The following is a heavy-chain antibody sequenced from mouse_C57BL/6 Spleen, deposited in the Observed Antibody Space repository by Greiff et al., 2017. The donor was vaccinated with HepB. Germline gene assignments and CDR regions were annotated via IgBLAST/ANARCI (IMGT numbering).Heavy chain of an antibody. V-gene: IGHV3-6*01. J-gene: IGHJ3*01. CDR3: ASEARGFAY. D-gene: IGHD3-1*01. CDR2: ISYDGSN. Sequence: EVQLQQSGPGLVKPSQSLSLTCSVTGYSITSGYYWNWIRQFPGNKLEWMGYISYDGSNNYNPSLKNRISITRDTSKNQFFLKLNSVTTEDTATYYCASEARGFAYWGQGTLVTVSA. CDR1: GYSITSGYY.